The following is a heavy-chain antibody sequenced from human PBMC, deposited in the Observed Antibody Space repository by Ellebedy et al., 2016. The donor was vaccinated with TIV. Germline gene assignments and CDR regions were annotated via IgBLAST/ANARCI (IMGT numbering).Heavy chain of an antibody. Sequence: SETLSLXXTVSGGSISSYYWSWIRQPPGKGLEWIGYIYYSGSTNYNPSLKSRVTISVDTSKNQFSLKLSSVTAADTAVYYCARATVTNPSHFDYWGQGTLVTVSS. D-gene: IGHD4-17*01. V-gene: IGHV4-59*01. J-gene: IGHJ4*02. CDR3: ARATVTNPSHFDY. CDR2: IYYSGST. CDR1: GGSISSYY.